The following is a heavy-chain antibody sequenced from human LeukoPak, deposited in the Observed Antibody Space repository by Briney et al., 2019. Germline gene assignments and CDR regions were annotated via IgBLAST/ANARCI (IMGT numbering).Heavy chain of an antibody. V-gene: IGHV3-15*01. D-gene: IGHD3-3*01. Sequence: KTGGSLRLSCAASGFTFSNAWMSWVRQAPGKGLEWVGRIKSKTDGGTTDYAAPVKGRFTISRDDSKNTLYLQMNSLKTEDTAVYYCTTLLKDFWSGYYTVFDYWGQGTLVTVSS. CDR3: TTLLKDFWSGYYTVFDY. CDR2: IKSKTDGGTT. CDR1: GFTFSNAW. J-gene: IGHJ4*02.